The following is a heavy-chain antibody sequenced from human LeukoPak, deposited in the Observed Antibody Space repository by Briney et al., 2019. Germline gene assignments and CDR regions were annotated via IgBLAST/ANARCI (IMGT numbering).Heavy chain of an antibody. J-gene: IGHJ6*02. CDR2: ISSSSSTI. CDR1: GFTFSSYS. D-gene: IGHD3-3*01. Sequence: GGSLRLSCAASGFTFSSYSMNWVRQAPGKGLEWVSYISSSSSTIYYADSVKGRFTISRDNAKNSLYLQMNSLRAEDTAVYYCAREPDAYYDFWSGYYEKKTYYYYYGMDVWGQGTTVTVSS. CDR3: AREPDAYYDFWSGYYEKKTYYYYYGMDV. V-gene: IGHV3-48*01.